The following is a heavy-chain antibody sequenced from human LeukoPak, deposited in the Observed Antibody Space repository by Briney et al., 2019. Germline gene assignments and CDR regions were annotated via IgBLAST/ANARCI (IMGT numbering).Heavy chain of an antibody. Sequence: SETLSLTCAVYGGSFSGYYWSWIRQPPGKGLEWIGEINHSGSTNYNPSLKSRVTISVDTSKNQFSLKLSCVTAADTAVYYCARSGYGSGRGRRFLDYWGQGTLVTVSS. CDR1: GGSFSGYY. CDR3: ARSGYGSGRGRRFLDY. CDR2: INHSGST. D-gene: IGHD3-10*01. J-gene: IGHJ4*02. V-gene: IGHV4-34*01.